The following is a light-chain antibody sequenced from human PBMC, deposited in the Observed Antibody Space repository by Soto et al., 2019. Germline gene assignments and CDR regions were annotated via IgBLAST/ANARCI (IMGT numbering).Light chain of an antibody. V-gene: IGLV2-11*01. J-gene: IGLJ1*01. CDR2: DVS. CDR3: CSFEGSYTSYV. Sequence: QSALTQTRSVSGSPGQSVTISCTGTSNYVSWYQQDPGKAPKLIIYDVSKRPSGVPDRFSGSKSGNTASLTISGLQAEDEADYFRCSFEGSYTSYVFGTGTKV. CDR1: SNY.